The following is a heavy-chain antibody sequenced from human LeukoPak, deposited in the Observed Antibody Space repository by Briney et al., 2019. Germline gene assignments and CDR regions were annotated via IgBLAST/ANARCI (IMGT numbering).Heavy chain of an antibody. CDR1: GFAFSSYA. Sequence: PGGSLRLSCAASGFAFSSYAMHCVRQAPGKGLGWVAVISYDGINKYYADSVKGRFTISRDNSKNTLYLQMNSLRAEDTAVYYCASGGGYCSSTSCYVSDYWGQGTLVTVSS. CDR3: ASGGGYCSSTSCYVSDY. CDR2: ISYDGINK. J-gene: IGHJ4*02. V-gene: IGHV3-30-3*01. D-gene: IGHD2-2*01.